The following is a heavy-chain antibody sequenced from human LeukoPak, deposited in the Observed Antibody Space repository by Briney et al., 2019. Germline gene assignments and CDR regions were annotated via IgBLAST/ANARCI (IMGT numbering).Heavy chain of an antibody. CDR2: IIDSGDIT. CDR3: AKLGGQEVYNYYVGV. CDR1: GFTFSNFA. J-gene: IGHJ6*03. V-gene: IGHV3-23*01. Sequence: PGGSLRLSCEASGFTFSNFAMTWVRQAPGKGLEWVSGIIDSGDITYYANSVKGRFTISRDNSKNTLYLQMNSLRAEDTAVYYCAKLGGQEVYNYYVGVWGKGTTVAVSS. D-gene: IGHD3-16*01.